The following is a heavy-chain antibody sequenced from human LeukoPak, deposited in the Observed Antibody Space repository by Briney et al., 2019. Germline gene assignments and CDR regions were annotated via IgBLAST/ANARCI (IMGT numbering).Heavy chain of an antibody. Sequence: GGSLRLSCAASGFTFSDYYMSWIRQAPGKGLEWISYISNSGNTVYYADSVKGRFTISRDNAKNSVYVEMDSLRAEDTAVYYCARGRQPSSYEGLNNWGQGTLVTVSS. D-gene: IGHD2-2*01. CDR3: ARGRQPSSYEGLNN. CDR2: ISNSGNTV. V-gene: IGHV3-11*01. CDR1: GFTFSDYY. J-gene: IGHJ4*02.